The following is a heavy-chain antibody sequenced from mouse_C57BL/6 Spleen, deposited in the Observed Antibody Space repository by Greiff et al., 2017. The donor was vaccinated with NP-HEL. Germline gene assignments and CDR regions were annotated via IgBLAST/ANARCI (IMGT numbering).Heavy chain of an antibody. CDR1: GFTFSDYG. J-gene: IGHJ3*01. Sequence: EVQLVESGGGLVKPGGSLKLSCAASGFTFSDYGMHWVRQAPEKGLEWVAYISSGSSTIYYADTVKGRFTISRDNAKNTLFLQMTSLRSEDTAMYYCARRDYDYDGGAWFAYWGQGTLVTVSA. CDR3: ARRDYDYDGGAWFAY. CDR2: ISSGSSTI. D-gene: IGHD2-4*01. V-gene: IGHV5-17*01.